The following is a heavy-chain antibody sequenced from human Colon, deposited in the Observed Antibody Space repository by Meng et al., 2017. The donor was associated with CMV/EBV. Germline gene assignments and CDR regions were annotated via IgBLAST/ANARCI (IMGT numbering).Heavy chain of an antibody. CDR1: GYTWSSNG. J-gene: IGHJ4*02. CDR3: ARGRPNWSGVLDY. D-gene: IGHD1-1*01. Sequence: QVPLVQSGEEVKLSGPSVLVSCRSSGYTWSSNGNNWVRQSPGQGLEWMGWSSSSTGYTNRAQKFQGRVTMTTDTSTSTAYLALTSLTSNDTAVYYCARGRPNWSGVLDYWGQGTLVTVSS. V-gene: IGHV1-18*01. CDR2: SSSSTGYT.